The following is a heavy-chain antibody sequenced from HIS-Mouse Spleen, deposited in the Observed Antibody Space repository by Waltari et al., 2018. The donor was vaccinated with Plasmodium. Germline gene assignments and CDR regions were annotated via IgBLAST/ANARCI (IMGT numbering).Heavy chain of an antibody. D-gene: IGHD3-16*01. V-gene: IGHV1-2*02. CDR2: INPNSGGT. Sequence: QVQLVQSGAEVTKPGASVKVSCKASGSPFTGYNIHWVRQAPGQGLEWMGWINPNSGGTNYAQKFQGRVTRTRDTSISTAYMELSRLRSDDTAVYYCARDGPGETSFDYWGQGTLVTVSS. J-gene: IGHJ4*02. CDR3: ARDGPGETSFDY. CDR1: GSPFTGYN.